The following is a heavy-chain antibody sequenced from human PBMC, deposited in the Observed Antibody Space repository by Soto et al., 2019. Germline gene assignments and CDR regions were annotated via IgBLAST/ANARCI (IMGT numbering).Heavy chain of an antibody. V-gene: IGHV3-9*01. CDR3: VKDLSFTIFGDALHV. Sequence: PGGSLRLSCAASAFTFSNYAMHCVRQAPGKGLDWLGGISRNSGSIAYADSVKGRFTISRDNAKKSLFLQMNSLRPEDTALYYCVKDLSFTIFGDALHVSGQGTSVTVSS. CDR1: AFTFSNYA. D-gene: IGHD3-3*01. J-gene: IGHJ6*02. CDR2: ISRNSGSI.